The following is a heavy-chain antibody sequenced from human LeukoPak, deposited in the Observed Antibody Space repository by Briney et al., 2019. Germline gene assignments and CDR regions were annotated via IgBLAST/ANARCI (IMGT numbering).Heavy chain of an antibody. V-gene: IGHV1-18*01. CDR2: ISAYTGNT. J-gene: IGHJ3*02. CDR1: GYTFSSYG. D-gene: IGHD3-22*01. Sequence: ASVTVSCKASGYTFSSYGISWVRQAPGQGLEWMGWISAYTGNTNYAQKLQGRVTMTTDTSTSTAYMDLRSLRSDDTAVYYCARAGVWDYSDSSGYHNAAFDIWGQGTMVTVSS. CDR3: ARAGVWDYSDSSGYHNAAFDI.